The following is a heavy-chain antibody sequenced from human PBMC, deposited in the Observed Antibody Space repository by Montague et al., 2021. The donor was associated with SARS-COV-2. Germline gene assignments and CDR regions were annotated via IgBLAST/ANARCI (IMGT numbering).Heavy chain of an antibody. V-gene: IGHV4-59*08. J-gene: IGHJ4*02. CDR1: GGSISSFY. CDR3: ARHYSATLPAVY. CDR2: ISDSGST. D-gene: IGHD2-15*01. Sequence: SETLSLTCTVSGGSISSFYWSWFRQPPGKGLEWIGFISDSGSTNSNPSLTSRVTMSVDTSKNQFSLKVNSVTAADTDVYYCARHYSATLPAVYWGQGTLVTVSS.